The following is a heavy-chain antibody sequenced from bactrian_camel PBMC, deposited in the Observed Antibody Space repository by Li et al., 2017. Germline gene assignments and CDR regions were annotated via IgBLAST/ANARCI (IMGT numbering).Heavy chain of an antibody. D-gene: IGHD2*01. J-gene: IGHJ4*01. V-gene: IGHV3S53*01. CDR1: GIRYRTYC. CDR2: IDDDGST. CDR3: AADGPCESVYSFHPLDYEYKY. Sequence: VQLVESGGASVQAGGSLRLSCVSSGIRYRTYCMAWFRQAPGLEREGIASIDDDGSTSYSDSVNGRFTISSDNAKRSVYLEMNALKPEDTAMYYCAADGPCESVYSFHPLDYEYKYWGQGTQVTVS.